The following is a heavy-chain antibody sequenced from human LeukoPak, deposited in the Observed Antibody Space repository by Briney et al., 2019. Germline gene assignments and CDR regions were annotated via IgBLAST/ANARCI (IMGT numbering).Heavy chain of an antibody. CDR1: GFTFSSYA. V-gene: IGHV3-30*01. CDR3: ARGLSSSSVFDY. D-gene: IGHD6-6*01. CDR2: ISYDGSNK. Sequence: PGGSLRLSCAASGFTFSSYAMHWVRQAPGKGLEWVAVISYDGSNKYYADSVKGRFTISRDNSKNTLYLQMNSLRAEDTAVYYCARGLSSSSVFDYWGQGTLVTVSS. J-gene: IGHJ4*02.